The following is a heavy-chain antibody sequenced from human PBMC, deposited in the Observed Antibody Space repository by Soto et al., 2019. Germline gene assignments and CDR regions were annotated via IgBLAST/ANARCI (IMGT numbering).Heavy chain of an antibody. Sequence: GASVKVSCKASGGTFSSYAISWVRQAPGQGLEWVGGIIPIFGTANYAQKFQGRVTITADESTSTAYMELSSLRSEDTAVYYCARDRYCSSTSCYLYFDYWGQGTLVTVSS. D-gene: IGHD2-2*01. J-gene: IGHJ4*02. CDR1: GGTFSSYA. CDR2: IIPIFGTA. V-gene: IGHV1-69*13. CDR3: ARDRYCSSTSCYLYFDY.